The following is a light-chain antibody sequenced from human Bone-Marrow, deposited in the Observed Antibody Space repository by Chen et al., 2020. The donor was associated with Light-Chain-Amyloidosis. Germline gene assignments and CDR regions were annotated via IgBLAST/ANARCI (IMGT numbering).Light chain of an antibody. CDR3: EEGRRGPIT. Sequence: DIQMTQSPSTLSASVGDRVTITCRASQSISSWLAWYQQKPGKAPKLLIYKASSLERGVPSRFSGSESGTEVTLAISGLQPGDFGSWDGEEGRRGPITFGQGTRLEIK. V-gene: IGKV1-5*03. CDR2: KAS. J-gene: IGKJ5*01. CDR1: QSISSW.